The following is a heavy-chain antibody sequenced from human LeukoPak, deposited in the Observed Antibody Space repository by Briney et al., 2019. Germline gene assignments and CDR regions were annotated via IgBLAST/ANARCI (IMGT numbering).Heavy chain of an antibody. CDR1: GGSISSYY. D-gene: IGHD3-3*01. CDR2: IYYNGST. Sequence: PSETLSLTCPVSGGSISSYYWSWIRQPPGKGLEWIGYIYYNGSTNYNPSLKSRVTISVDTSKNQFSLKLSSVTAADTAVYYCARQSWDDFWSCYLLYYFGHWGQGTLVTVSS. CDR3: ARQSWDDFWSCYLLYYFGH. V-gene: IGHV4-59*08. J-gene: IGHJ4*02.